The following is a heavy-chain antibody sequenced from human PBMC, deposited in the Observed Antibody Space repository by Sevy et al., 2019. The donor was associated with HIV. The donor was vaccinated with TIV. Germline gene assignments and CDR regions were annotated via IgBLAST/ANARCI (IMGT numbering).Heavy chain of an antibody. CDR1: GGSISSSSYY. CDR2: IYYSGST. V-gene: IGHV4-39*01. J-gene: IGHJ4*02. D-gene: IGHD1-26*01. CDR3: AGQGGATTG. Sequence: SETLSLTCTVSGGSISSSSYYWGWIRQPPGEGLEWIGSIYYSGSTYYNPSLKSRVTISVDTSKTQFSLKRSSVTAADTAVYYCAGQGGATTGWGQGTLVTVSS.